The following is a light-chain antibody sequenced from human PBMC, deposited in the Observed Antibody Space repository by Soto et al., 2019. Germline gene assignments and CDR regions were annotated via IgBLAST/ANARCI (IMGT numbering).Light chain of an antibody. Sequence: DIQMTQSPSSLSASVGDRVTITCRASQGISNYLAWYQQKPGKVPKLLIYAASTLQSGVPSRFSGSGSGTDFTLTISSLQPEDVATYYCQKYRGTFDQGTRLEIK. CDR2: AAS. J-gene: IGKJ5*01. V-gene: IGKV1-27*01. CDR3: QKYRGT. CDR1: QGISNY.